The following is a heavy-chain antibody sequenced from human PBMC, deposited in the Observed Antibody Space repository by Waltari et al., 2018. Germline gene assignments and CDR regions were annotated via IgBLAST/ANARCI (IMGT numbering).Heavy chain of an antibody. CDR3: TRGRSL. CDR2: ITITSGHI. V-gene: IGHV3-21*01. Sequence: DVQLVESGGGMVQPGGSLRLSCAASGFAFSTFSMTWVRQAPGKGLEWVSSITITSGHIYCADSVRARFTISRDNARNSLYLQMNSLRAEDTAVYYCTRGRSLWGQGTLVTVSS. CDR1: GFAFSTFS. J-gene: IGHJ4*02.